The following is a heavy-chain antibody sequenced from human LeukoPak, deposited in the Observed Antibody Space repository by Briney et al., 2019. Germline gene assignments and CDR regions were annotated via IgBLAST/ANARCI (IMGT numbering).Heavy chain of an antibody. CDR2: IGYDESFT. D-gene: IGHD4-17*01. CDR1: GFTFSSYW. V-gene: IGHV3-74*03. Sequence: GGSLRLSCAVSGFTFSSYWMHWVRQAPGKGLVWVSLIGYDESFTQYADSVKGRFTISRDNAKNTLYLQMNSLRADDTAVYYCARDGLTTTPYDYWGQGTLVTVSS. J-gene: IGHJ4*02. CDR3: ARDGLTTTPYDY.